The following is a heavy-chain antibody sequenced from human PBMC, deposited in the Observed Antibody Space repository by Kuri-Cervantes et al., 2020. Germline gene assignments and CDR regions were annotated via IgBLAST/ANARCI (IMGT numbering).Heavy chain of an antibody. CDR1: GFTFSSYA. J-gene: IGHJ6*02. D-gene: IGHD6-19*01. CDR2: ISYDGSNK. Sequence: GGSLRLSCAASGFTFSSYAMHWVRQAPGKGLEWVAVISYDGSNKYYADSVKGRFTISRDNSKNTLYLQMNSLRAEDTAVYYCARDRSARGWYYGMDVWGQGTTVTVSS. V-gene: IGHV3-30*04. CDR3: ARDRSARGWYYGMDV.